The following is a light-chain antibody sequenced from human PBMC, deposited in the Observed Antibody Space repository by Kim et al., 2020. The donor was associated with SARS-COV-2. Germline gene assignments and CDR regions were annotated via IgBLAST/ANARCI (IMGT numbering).Light chain of an antibody. J-gene: IGLJ3*02. CDR2: DVT. Sequence: QSALTQPASVSGSPGQTITISCTGTSSDVGGYNSVSWYQQYPGRVPTLMIYDVTKQPSGVSHRFSGSKSGNTASLTISGLQTGDEAHYYCTSYTSSRTWVFGGGTKPTVL. CDR3: TSYTSSRTWV. V-gene: IGLV2-14*03. CDR1: SSDVGGYNS.